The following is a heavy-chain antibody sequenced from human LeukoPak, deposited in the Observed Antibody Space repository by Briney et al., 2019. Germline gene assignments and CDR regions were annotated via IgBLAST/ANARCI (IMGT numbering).Heavy chain of an antibody. D-gene: IGHD3-10*01. J-gene: IGHJ4*02. CDR2: IKQDGSEK. Sequence: GGSLRLSCAASGFTFSSYWMSWVRQAPGKGLEWVANIKQDGSEKYYVDSVKGRFTISRDNAKNSLYLQMNSLRAEDTAVYHCARSPPTILWFREYYFDYWGQGTLVTVSS. CDR1: GFTFSSYW. CDR3: ARSPPTILWFREYYFDY. V-gene: IGHV3-7*01.